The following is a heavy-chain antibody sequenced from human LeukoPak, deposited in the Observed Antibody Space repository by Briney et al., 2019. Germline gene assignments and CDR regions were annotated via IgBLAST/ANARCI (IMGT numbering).Heavy chain of an antibody. Sequence: GGSLRLSCAASGFTFSSYSMNWVRQAPGKGLEWVSSISSSSSYIYYADSVKGRFTISRDNAKNSLYLKMNTLRAEDTAVYYCARDQGFGALLLDYWGQGTLVTVSS. J-gene: IGHJ4*02. CDR3: ARDQGFGALLLDY. CDR1: GFTFSSYS. CDR2: ISSSSSYI. V-gene: IGHV3-21*01. D-gene: IGHD3-10*01.